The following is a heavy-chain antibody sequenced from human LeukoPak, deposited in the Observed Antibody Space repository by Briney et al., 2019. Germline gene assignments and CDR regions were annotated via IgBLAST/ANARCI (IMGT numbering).Heavy chain of an antibody. Sequence: ASVKVSCKASGGTFSSYAISWVRQAPGQGLEWMGGIIPIFGTANYAQKFQGRVTITADESTSTAYMELSSLRSEDTAVYYCARERYCSSTSCYPEDYWGQGTLVTVSS. D-gene: IGHD2-2*01. V-gene: IGHV1-69*13. J-gene: IGHJ4*02. CDR1: GGTFSSYA. CDR3: ARERYCSSTSCYPEDY. CDR2: IIPIFGTA.